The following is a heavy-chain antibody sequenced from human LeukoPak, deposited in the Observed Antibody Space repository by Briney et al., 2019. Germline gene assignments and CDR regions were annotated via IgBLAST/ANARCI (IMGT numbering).Heavy chain of an antibody. CDR2: IRSRANSYAT. J-gene: IGHJ4*02. CDR1: GFTFSGSA. Sequence: GGSLRLSCAASGFTFSGSAMHWVRQASGKGLEWVGRIRSRANSYATAYAASVKGRFTISRDDSKNTAYLQTNSLKTEDTAVYYCTGLADAYYYDSSGYHNWGQGTLVTVSS. CDR3: TGLADAYYYDSSGYHN. V-gene: IGHV3-73*01. D-gene: IGHD3-22*01.